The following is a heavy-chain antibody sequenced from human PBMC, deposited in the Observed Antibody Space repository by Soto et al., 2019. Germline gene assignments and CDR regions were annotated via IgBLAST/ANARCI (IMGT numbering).Heavy chain of an antibody. D-gene: IGHD1-26*01. CDR1: GYSFTNNW. CDR3: ARKVGANAY. Sequence: GESLKISCKDYGYSFTNNWIAWVRQMPGKGLEWMGSIYPGDSDTRYSPSFEGQVTISADEAIDTAYLQWSSLKASDTAVYYCARKVGANAYWGQGTLVTVSS. V-gene: IGHV5-51*01. J-gene: IGHJ4*02. CDR2: IYPGDSDT.